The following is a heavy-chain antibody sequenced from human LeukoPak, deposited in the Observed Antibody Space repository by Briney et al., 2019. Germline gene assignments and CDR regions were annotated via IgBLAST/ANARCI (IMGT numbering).Heavy chain of an antibody. CDR3: ARVVVRDANNYKDY. V-gene: IGHV1-2*02. CDR1: GYTFTGYY. CDR2: VNPTSCGT. Sequence: ASVKVSCKASGYTFTGYYMHWVRQAPGQGLEWMGWVNPTSCGTNYAQKFQGRVTMTRDTSISTAYMELSRLRSDDTAVYYCARVVVRDANNYKDYWGQGTLVTVSS. D-gene: IGHD5-24*01. J-gene: IGHJ4*02.